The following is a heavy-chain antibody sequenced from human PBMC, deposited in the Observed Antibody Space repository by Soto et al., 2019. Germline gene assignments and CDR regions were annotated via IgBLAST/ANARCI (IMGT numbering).Heavy chain of an antibody. Sequence: PGGSLRLSCAASGFTFTSYAMCWVRQAPGKGLEWVSSISVSGDRTFYADSVKGRFTISRDNSRNTLHLQMNSLRAEDTAVYYCEKDGDSISRNKPLDSSGQGPLVTVSS. CDR2: ISVSGDRT. D-gene: IGHD3-22*01. J-gene: IGHJ4*02. CDR1: GFTFTSYA. V-gene: IGHV3-23*01. CDR3: EKDGDSISRNKPLDS.